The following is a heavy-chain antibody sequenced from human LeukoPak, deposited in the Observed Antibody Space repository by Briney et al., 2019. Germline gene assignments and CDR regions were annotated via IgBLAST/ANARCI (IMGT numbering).Heavy chain of an antibody. J-gene: IGHJ4*02. CDR1: GGSFSDYY. CDR3: ASGSYGYGFDF. D-gene: IGHD5-18*01. CDR2: INHSGST. Sequence: SETLYLTCAVYGGSFSDYYWSRIRQPPGKGLEWIGEINHSGSTNYNPSLKSRVTISVDTSKNQFSLKLSSVTAADTAVYYCASGSYGYGFDFWGQGTLVTVSS. V-gene: IGHV4-34*01.